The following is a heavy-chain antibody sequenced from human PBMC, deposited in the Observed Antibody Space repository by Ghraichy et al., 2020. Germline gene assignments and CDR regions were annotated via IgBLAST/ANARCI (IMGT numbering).Heavy chain of an antibody. J-gene: IGHJ5*02. V-gene: IGHV1-8*01. Sequence: ASVKVSCKASGYTFTSYDINCVRQATGHGLEWMGWMNPNIGNTGYAQKLQGRFTMTSNTSISIDYIELSSLRSEDTAVYYCARVGVDMIVVENWFDPWGQGTLVTVSS. D-gene: IGHD3-22*01. CDR2: MNPNIGNT. CDR1: GYTFTSYD. CDR3: ARVGVDMIVVENWFDP.